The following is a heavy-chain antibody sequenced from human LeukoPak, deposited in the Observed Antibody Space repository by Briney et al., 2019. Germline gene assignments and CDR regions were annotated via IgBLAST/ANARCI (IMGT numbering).Heavy chain of an antibody. V-gene: IGHV1-8*02. D-gene: IGHD3-10*01. CDR1: GYTFTGYY. CDR3: ASVLWFGESATDY. J-gene: IGHJ4*02. CDR2: MNPNSGNT. Sequence: ASVKVSCKASGYTFTGYYMHWVRQAPGQGLEWMGWMNPNSGNTGYAEKFQGRVTMTRNTSISTAYMELSSLRYEDTAMYYCASVLWFGESATDYWGQGTLVAVSS.